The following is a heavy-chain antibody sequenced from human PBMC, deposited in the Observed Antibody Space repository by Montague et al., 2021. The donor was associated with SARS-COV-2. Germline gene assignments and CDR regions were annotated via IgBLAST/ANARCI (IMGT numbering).Heavy chain of an antibody. Sequence: SLRLSCTASGFTFSSYDMHWVRRAPGKGLEWVAVIWYDGSNQYYGDSVKGRFTISRDNSENTLYLQMNSLRAEDTAVYYCAREYSAPRWFGEYTRYGMDVWGQGTTVTVSS. CDR1: GFTFSSYD. J-gene: IGHJ6*02. D-gene: IGHD3-10*01. V-gene: IGHV3-33*08. CDR3: AREYSAPRWFGEYTRYGMDV. CDR2: IWYDGSNQ.